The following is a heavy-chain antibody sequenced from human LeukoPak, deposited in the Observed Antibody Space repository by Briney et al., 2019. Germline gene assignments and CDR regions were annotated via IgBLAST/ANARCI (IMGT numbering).Heavy chain of an antibody. CDR1: VGSIRSSSYY. CDR2: IYESGST. V-gene: IGHV4-39*01. CDR3: ARAVVTMIVVAPTRRAFDI. Sequence: PSETLSLTCTVSVGSIRSSSYYWGWIRQPPGNGLEWMGRIYESGSTYYNPSLESRVTISVDTSKNQFSMKLSSVPAADTAVYYCARAVVTMIVVAPTRRAFDIWGQGTMVTVSS. D-gene: IGHD3-22*01. J-gene: IGHJ3*02.